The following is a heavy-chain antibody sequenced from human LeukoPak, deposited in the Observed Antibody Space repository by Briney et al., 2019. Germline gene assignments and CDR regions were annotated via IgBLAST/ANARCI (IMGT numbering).Heavy chain of an antibody. CDR2: IYPGDSDT. CDR1: GYSFTSYW. V-gene: IGHV5-51*01. J-gene: IGHJ3*02. Sequence: GESLKISCKGSGYSFTSYWIGWVRQMPGKGLEWMGIIYPGDSDTRYSPSFQGQVTISADKSISTAYLQWSSLEASDTAMYYCARVRYYYDSSGYYPDAFDIWGQGTMVTVSS. D-gene: IGHD3-22*01. CDR3: ARVRYYYDSSGYYPDAFDI.